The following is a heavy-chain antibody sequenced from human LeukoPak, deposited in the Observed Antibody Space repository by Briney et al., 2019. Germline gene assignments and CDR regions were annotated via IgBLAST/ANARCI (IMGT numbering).Heavy chain of an antibody. Sequence: HTGGSLRLSCAASGLTVRSNYLSWVRQAPGKGLEWVSVISGSDGSRFYADPVQGRFTTSRVNSKNNLFLLIHSLRAEDTAVYYRSKSRWNGMKDAFDIWGEGTMVTVSS. CDR1: GLTVRSNY. CDR2: ISGSDGSR. CDR3: SKSRWNGMKDAFDI. D-gene: IGHD6-13*01. J-gene: IGHJ3*02. V-gene: IGHV3-23*01.